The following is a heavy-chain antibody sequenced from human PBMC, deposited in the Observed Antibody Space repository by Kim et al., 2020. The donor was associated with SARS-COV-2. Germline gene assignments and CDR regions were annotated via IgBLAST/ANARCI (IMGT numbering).Heavy chain of an antibody. J-gene: IGHJ4*02. D-gene: IGHD5-18*01. V-gene: IGHV1-69*04. Sequence: NYTQKFQGKVTINADKSTSTAYMELSSLTSDDTAVYFCARGGYGYGVYFDLWGQGTLVTVSS. CDR3: ARGGYGYGVYFDL.